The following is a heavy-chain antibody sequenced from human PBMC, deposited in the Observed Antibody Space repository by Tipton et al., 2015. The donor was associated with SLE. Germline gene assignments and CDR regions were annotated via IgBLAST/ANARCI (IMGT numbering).Heavy chain of an antibody. CDR1: GFIFSNKA. D-gene: IGHD4-11*01. J-gene: IGHJ2*01. Sequence: RSLRLSCAASGFIFSNKAMHWVRQAPGKGLEWVAVISFDGGNQHYTDSVKGRFTISRDNSKNTMYLQINSLTSEDTAVYHCATSNLARGRWFFDLWGRGTLLTVSS. V-gene: IGHV3-30*04. CDR3: ATSNLARGRWFFDL. CDR2: ISFDGGNQ.